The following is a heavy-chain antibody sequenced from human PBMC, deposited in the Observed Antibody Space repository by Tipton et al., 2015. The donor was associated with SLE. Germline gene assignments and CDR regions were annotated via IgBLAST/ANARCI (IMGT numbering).Heavy chain of an antibody. CDR2: ISYTGNT. Sequence: TLSLTCTVSGGSISSGNFYWNWIRQHPGKGLEWIGDISYTGNTNYNPSLKSRVTMSVDTSKNQLSLKLTSVTAADTAVYYCARGPSGNSGYEPMDVWGKGTTVTVAS. D-gene: IGHD5-12*01. CDR3: ARGPSGNSGYEPMDV. V-gene: IGHV4-31*03. CDR1: GGSISSGNFY. J-gene: IGHJ6*04.